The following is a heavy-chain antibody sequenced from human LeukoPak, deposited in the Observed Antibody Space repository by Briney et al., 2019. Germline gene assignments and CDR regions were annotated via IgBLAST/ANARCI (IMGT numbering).Heavy chain of an antibody. CDR1: GGSINSDY. V-gene: IGHV4-59*01. Sequence: SETLSLTCTVSGGSINSDYWSWLRQPPGEGPEWIGYIYHSGNTNYNPSLKSRVTISIDTSKKQFSLKLSSVTAADTAVYYCARGAGWYNYWGQGTLVTVSS. CDR2: IYHSGNT. D-gene: IGHD6-19*01. J-gene: IGHJ4*02. CDR3: ARGAGWYNY.